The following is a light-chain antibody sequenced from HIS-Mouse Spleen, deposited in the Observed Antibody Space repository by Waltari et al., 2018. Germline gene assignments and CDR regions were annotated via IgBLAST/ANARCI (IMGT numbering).Light chain of an antibody. CDR3: SSYTSSSTLDVV. Sequence: QSALTQPASVSGSPGQSITIPCTGTSSDVGGYNYVPWYQQHPGKAPKLMIYEVSNRPSGVSNRFSGSKSGNTASLTISGLQAEDEADYYCSSYTSSSTLDVVFGGGTKLTVL. J-gene: IGLJ2*01. CDR1: SSDVGGYNY. V-gene: IGLV2-14*01. CDR2: EVS.